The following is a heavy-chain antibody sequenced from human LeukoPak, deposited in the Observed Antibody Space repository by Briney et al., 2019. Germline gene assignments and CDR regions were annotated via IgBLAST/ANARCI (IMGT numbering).Heavy chain of an antibody. CDR3: ARGGGSYSK. V-gene: IGHV4-34*01. D-gene: IGHD1-26*01. CDR1: GGSFSGYY. Sequence: SETLSLTCAVYGGSFSGYYWSWIRQPPGKGLEWIGEINHSGSTNYNPSLKSRVTISVDTSKNQFSLKLSSVTAADTAVYYCARGGGSYSKWGQGTLVTVSS. CDR2: INHSGST. J-gene: IGHJ4*02.